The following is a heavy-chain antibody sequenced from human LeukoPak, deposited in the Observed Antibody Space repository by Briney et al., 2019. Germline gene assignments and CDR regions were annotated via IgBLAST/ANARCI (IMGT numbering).Heavy chain of an antibody. CDR1: GYTFSIYG. CDR3: ARDEIRGSYFY. Sequence: GASVKVSCKASGYTFSIYGFSWVRQAPGQGLEWMGWISAYNGNTNYAQKFQGRVTMTTDTSTSTAHMELRSLRSDDTAVYYCARDEIRGSYFYWGQGTLVTVSS. V-gene: IGHV1-18*01. D-gene: IGHD1-26*01. CDR2: ISAYNGNT. J-gene: IGHJ4*02.